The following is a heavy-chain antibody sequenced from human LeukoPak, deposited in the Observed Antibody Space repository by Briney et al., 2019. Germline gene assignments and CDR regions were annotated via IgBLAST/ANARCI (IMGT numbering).Heavy chain of an antibody. CDR2: IRYDGSNK. CDR1: GFAFSSYG. V-gene: IGHV3-30*02. CDR3: AKDDDGSGSYYYYMDV. J-gene: IGHJ6*03. D-gene: IGHD3-10*01. Sequence: PGGSLRLSCAASGFAFSSYGMHWVRQAPGKGLEWVAFIRYDGSNKYYADSVKGRFTISRDNSKNTLYLQMNSLRAEDTAVYYCAKDDDGSGSYYYYMDVWGKGTTVTISS.